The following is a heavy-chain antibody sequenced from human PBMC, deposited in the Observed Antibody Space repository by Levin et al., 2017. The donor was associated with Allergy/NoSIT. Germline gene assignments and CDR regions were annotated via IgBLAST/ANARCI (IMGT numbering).Heavy chain of an antibody. CDR2: ISNDGSNK. D-gene: IGHD2-2*01. V-gene: IGHV3-30*18. J-gene: IGHJ4*02. Sequence: SGGSLRLSCVASGLTLSHYGMHWVRQAPGKGLEWVAVISNDGSNKYYADSVKGRFTISRDNSKNTVYLQMNSLRAEDTAIYYCTKDRYCTSTRCPTDYWGQGTLVTVSS. CDR1: GLTLSHYG. CDR3: TKDRYCTSTRCPTDY.